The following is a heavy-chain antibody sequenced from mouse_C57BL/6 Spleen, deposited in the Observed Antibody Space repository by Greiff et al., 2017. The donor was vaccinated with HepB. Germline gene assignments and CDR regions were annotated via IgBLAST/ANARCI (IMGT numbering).Heavy chain of an antibody. CDR1: GYTFTSYW. CDR3: ARGQTGTGYYFDY. V-gene: IGHV1-52*01. Sequence: VQLQQPGAELVRPGSSVKLSCKASGYTFTSYWMHWVKQRPIQGLEWIGNIDPSDSETHYNQKFKDKATLTVDKSSSTAYMQLSSLTSEDSAVYYCARGQTGTGYYFDYWGQGTTLTVSS. D-gene: IGHD4-1*01. J-gene: IGHJ2*01. CDR2: IDPSDSET.